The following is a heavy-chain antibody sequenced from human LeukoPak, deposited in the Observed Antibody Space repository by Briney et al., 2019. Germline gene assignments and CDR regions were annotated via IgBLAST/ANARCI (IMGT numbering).Heavy chain of an antibody. D-gene: IGHD3-10*01. CDR3: ARARDFYGSGSYYNFDF. CDR1: GFTFSSYS. V-gene: IGHV3-21*01. Sequence: GGSLRLSCAVSGFTFSSYSVSWVRQAPGKGLEWVSSISSSSSYIYYADSVRGRFTISRDNTKNSLYLQMNSLRAEDTAVYYCARARDFYGSGSYYNFDFWGQGTLVTVSS. CDR2: ISSSSSYI. J-gene: IGHJ4*02.